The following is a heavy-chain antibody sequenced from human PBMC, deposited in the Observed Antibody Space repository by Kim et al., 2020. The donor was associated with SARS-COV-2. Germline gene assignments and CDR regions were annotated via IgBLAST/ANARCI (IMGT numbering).Heavy chain of an antibody. CDR1: GFTFSSYG. CDR3: ASLVSSTGDFDY. D-gene: IGHD2-2*01. CDR2: IWYDGSNK. V-gene: IGHV3-33*01. Sequence: GGSLRLSCAASGFTFSSYGMHWVRQAPGKGLEWVAVIWYDGSNKYYADSVKGRFTISRDNSKNTLYLQMNSLRAEDTAVYYCASLVSSTGDFDYWGQGTLVTVSS. J-gene: IGHJ4*02.